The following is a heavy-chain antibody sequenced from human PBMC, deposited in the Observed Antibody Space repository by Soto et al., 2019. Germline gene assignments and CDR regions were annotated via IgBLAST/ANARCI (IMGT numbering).Heavy chain of an antibody. V-gene: IGHV4-30-4*01. Sequence: PSETLSLTCTVSGGSISSGDYYWSWIRHPPGKGLEWIGYIYYSGSTYYNPSLKSRVTISVDTSKNQFSLKLSSVTAADTAVYYCARALGTAMVSFRYYFDSWGKGALVTV. CDR3: ARALGTAMVSFRYYFDS. CDR2: IYYSGST. CDR1: GGSISSGDYY. D-gene: IGHD5-18*01. J-gene: IGHJ4*02.